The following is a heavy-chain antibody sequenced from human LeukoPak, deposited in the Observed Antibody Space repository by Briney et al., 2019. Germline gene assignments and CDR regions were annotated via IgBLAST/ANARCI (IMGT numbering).Heavy chain of an antibody. CDR1: GGSISSSINY. J-gene: IGHJ4*02. Sequence: SETLSLTCTVSGGSISSSINYWGWIRQPPGKGLEWMGSIYYSGSTYYNPSLKSRVTISIDTSKNQFSLKLSSVTAADTAVYYCARLVGAATDPFDYWGQGTLVTVSS. V-gene: IGHV4-39*01. CDR2: IYYSGST. D-gene: IGHD1-26*01. CDR3: ARLVGAATDPFDY.